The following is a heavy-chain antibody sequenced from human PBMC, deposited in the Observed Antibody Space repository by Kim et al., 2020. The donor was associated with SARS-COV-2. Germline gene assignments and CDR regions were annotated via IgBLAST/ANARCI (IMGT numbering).Heavy chain of an antibody. J-gene: IGHJ5*02. V-gene: IGHV1-69*13. CDR2: IIPIFGTA. CDR3: TSEGRVGWRGVGATTVWFDP. D-gene: IGHD1-26*01. CDR1: GGTFSSYA. Sequence: SVKVSCKASGGTFSSYAISWVRQAPGQGLEWMGGIIPIFGTANYAQKFQGRVTITADESTSTAYMELSSLRSEDTAVYYCTSEGRVGWRGVGATTVWFDPWGQGTLVTVSS.